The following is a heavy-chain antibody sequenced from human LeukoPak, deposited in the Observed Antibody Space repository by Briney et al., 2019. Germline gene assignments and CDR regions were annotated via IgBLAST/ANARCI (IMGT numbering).Heavy chain of an antibody. CDR3: AKNTVGVTIGWDAYDI. V-gene: IGHV3-23*01. CDR1: GFTFRSYA. CDR2: ITGGGITA. J-gene: IGHJ3*02. Sequence: GGSLRLSCAVSGFTFRSYAMSWVRQAPGKGLGWVASITGGGITAYYADSVKGRFTISRDNSKNTLYLQMNSLRVEDTAVYYCAKNTVGVTIGWDAYDIWGHGTLGAVSS. D-gene: IGHD5-12*01.